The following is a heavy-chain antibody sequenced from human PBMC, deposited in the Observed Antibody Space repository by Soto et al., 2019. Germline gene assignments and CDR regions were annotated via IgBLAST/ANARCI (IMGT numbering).Heavy chain of an antibody. V-gene: IGHV4-31*03. CDR3: ARDTGLAPTVWGY. D-gene: IGHD7-27*01. CDR2: VYHSGST. J-gene: IGHJ4*03. Sequence: QVQLQESGPGLVKPSQTLSLTCSVSGDSIRGGGHYWNWIRQFPGKGLEWIGYVYHSGSTHYNPSLRGRLSISIDTSKNQFSVRIISVTAADTALYDCARDTGLAPTVWGYWGHGTQVTVSS. CDR1: GDSIRGGGHY.